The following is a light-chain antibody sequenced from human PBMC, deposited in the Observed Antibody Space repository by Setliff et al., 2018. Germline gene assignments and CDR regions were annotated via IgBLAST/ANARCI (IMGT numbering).Light chain of an antibody. V-gene: IGLV2-8*01. J-gene: IGLJ2*01. CDR1: SSDVGGYNY. CDR2: DVT. CDR3: ASYAGANTYVV. Sequence: QSALTQPPSASGSPGQSVTISCTGTSSDVGGYNYVSWYQQHPRQAPKLIIYDVTKRPSGVSYRFSGFKSGNTASLTVSGLQAGNEADYFCASYAGANTYVVFGGGTKVTVL.